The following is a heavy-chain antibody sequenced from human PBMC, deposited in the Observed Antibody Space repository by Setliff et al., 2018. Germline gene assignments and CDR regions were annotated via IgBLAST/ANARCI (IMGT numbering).Heavy chain of an antibody. CDR1: GYIFTEYY. J-gene: IGHJ4*02. D-gene: IGHD3-10*01. CDR3: ARSFGELLAG. V-gene: IGHV1-46*01. CDR2: INPSGGDT. Sequence: ASVKVSCKASGYIFTEYYVHWVRQAPGQGLEWVGGINPSGGDTIYAQMFQGRVTLTRDTSTSTVYMEMSSLTSEDTAVYFCARSFGELLAGWGLGTLVTVS.